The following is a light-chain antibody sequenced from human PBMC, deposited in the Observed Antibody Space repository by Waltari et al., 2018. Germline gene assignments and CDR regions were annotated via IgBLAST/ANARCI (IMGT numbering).Light chain of an antibody. V-gene: IGLV2-8*01. CDR1: SSDVGGYDY. J-gene: IGLJ1*01. Sequence: QSALTQPPSASGSPGQSVTNSCTGTSSDVGGYDYVPWYQQHPGKAPKLIIYEVNKRPSGVPDRFSGSKSGNTASLTVSGLQAEDEADYYCSSYTSSNNCVFGTGTKVTVL. CDR3: SSYTSSNNCV. CDR2: EVN.